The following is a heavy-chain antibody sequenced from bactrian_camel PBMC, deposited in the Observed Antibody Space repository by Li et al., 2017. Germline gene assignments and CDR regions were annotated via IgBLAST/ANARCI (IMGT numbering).Heavy chain of an antibody. CDR2: IRPGATTT. CDR3: KTYVSCSGYHY. CDR1: GIHLSSAFC. V-gene: IGHV3S63*01. J-gene: IGHJ4*01. Sequence: QLVESGGGSVQAGGSLRLSCAGTGIHLSSAFCVGWFRQVPGKEREGVASIRPGATTTAYASSVRGRFSISQDNAKSTVYLQMNNLEPEDTAMYYCKTYVSCSGYHYWGQGTQVTVS.